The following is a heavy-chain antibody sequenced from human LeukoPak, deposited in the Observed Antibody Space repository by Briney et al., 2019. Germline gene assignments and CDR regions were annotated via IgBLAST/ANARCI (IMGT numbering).Heavy chain of an antibody. D-gene: IGHD3-22*01. CDR2: INPNSGGT. J-gene: IGHJ4*02. V-gene: IGHV1-2*02. Sequence: GASVKVSCKASGYTFTGYYMHWVRQAPGQGLEWMGWINPNSGGTNYAQKFQGRVTMTRDTFISTAYMELSRLRSDDTAVYYCARGSQAGLYYYDISGYYSDYWGQGTLVTVSS. CDR1: GYTFTGYY. CDR3: ARGSQAGLYYYDISGYYSDY.